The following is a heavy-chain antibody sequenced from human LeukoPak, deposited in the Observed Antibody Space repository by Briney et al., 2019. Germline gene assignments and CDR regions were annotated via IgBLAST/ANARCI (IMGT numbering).Heavy chain of an antibody. D-gene: IGHD4-23*01. V-gene: IGHV3-21*04. CDR3: ARVSDYGGIFDI. Sequence: GGSLRLSCAASGFTFSRYSMNWVRQAPGKGLEWVSSISISSNYIYYTDSVKGRCTISRDNGKNSLYLQMNSLRAEDTAVYYCARVSDYGGIFDIWGQGTMVTVSS. CDR1: GFTFSRYS. J-gene: IGHJ3*02. CDR2: ISISSNYI.